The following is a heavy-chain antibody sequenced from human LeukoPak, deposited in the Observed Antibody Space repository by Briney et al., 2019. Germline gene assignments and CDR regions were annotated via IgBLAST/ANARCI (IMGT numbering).Heavy chain of an antibody. CDR1: GFAFSSYA. Sequence: GGSLRLSCAASGFAFSSYAMSWVRQAPGKGLEWVSAISGSGGSTYYADSVKGRFTISRDNSKNTLYLQMNSLRAEDTAVYYCAKSRWDTAMASLDYWGQGTLVTVSS. J-gene: IGHJ4*02. CDR3: AKSRWDTAMASLDY. D-gene: IGHD5-18*01. CDR2: ISGSGGST. V-gene: IGHV3-23*01.